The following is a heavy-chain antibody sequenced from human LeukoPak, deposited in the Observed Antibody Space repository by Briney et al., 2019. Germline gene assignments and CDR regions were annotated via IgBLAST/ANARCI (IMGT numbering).Heavy chain of an antibody. V-gene: IGHV4-61*02. Sequence: PSETLSLTCTVSGGSISSGSYYWHWIRQPAGKGLEWIGRISTSGITKYNPSLESRVTIPVDTSKNQFSLKLSSVTAADTAVYYCARGPDYSNYVDYWGQGTLVTVSS. J-gene: IGHJ4*02. D-gene: IGHD4-11*01. CDR1: GGSISSGSYY. CDR2: ISTSGIT. CDR3: ARGPDYSNYVDY.